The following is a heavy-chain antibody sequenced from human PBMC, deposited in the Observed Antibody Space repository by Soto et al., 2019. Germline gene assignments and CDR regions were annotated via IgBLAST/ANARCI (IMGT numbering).Heavy chain of an antibody. D-gene: IGHD3-10*01. Sequence: SETLSLTCTVSGGSISSGGYYWSWIRQHPGKGLEWIGYIYYSGSTYYNPSLKSRVTISVDTSKNQFSLKLSSVTAADTAVYYCARESPNYYGSGENWFDPWGQGTLVTVSS. CDR3: ARESPNYYGSGENWFDP. V-gene: IGHV4-31*03. CDR1: GGSISSGGYY. J-gene: IGHJ5*02. CDR2: IYYSGST.